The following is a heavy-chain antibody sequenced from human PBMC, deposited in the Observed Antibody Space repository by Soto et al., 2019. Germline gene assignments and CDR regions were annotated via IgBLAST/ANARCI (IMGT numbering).Heavy chain of an antibody. Sequence: QVQLVQSGAEVKKPGSSVKVSCKASGGTFSSYAISWVRQAPGQGLEWMGGIIPIFGTANYAQKFQGRFTITADKSTSTAYMELSSLRSEDTAVYYCAREGEYYYGSGRGMDVWGQGTTVTVSS. D-gene: IGHD3-10*01. J-gene: IGHJ6*02. V-gene: IGHV1-69*06. CDR2: IIPIFGTA. CDR1: GGTFSSYA. CDR3: AREGEYYYGSGRGMDV.